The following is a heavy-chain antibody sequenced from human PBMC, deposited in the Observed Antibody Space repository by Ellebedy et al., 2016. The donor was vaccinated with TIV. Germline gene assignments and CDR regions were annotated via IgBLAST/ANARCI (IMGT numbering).Heavy chain of an antibody. D-gene: IGHD2-15*01. CDR2: ISGSGGTT. J-gene: IGHJ4*02. CDR1: GFTVSSNY. CDR3: AKGGECSGTSCYADY. Sequence: GESLKISCAASGFTVSSNYMSWVRQAPGKGLEWVSTISGSGGTTNYADSVKGRFSISRDNSKNTVYLQMNSLRAEDTAVYYCAKGGECSGTSCYADYWGQGAQVTVSS. V-gene: IGHV3-23*01.